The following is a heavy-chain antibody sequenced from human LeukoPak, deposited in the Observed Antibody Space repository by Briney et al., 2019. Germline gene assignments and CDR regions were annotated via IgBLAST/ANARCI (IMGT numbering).Heavy chain of an antibody. Sequence: GGSLRLSCAASGFTFSSYWMSWVRQAPGKGLEGVANIKQDGSEKYYVDSVKGRFTISRDNAKNSLYLQMNSLRAEDTAVYYCAREGYYDSSGYSDYWGQGTLVTVSS. CDR3: AREGYYDSSGYSDY. CDR1: GFTFSSYW. D-gene: IGHD3-22*01. J-gene: IGHJ4*02. V-gene: IGHV3-7*01. CDR2: IKQDGSEK.